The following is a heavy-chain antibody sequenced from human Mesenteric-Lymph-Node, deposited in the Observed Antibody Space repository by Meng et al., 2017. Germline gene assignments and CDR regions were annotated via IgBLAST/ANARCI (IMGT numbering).Heavy chain of an antibody. CDR2: IHHGGDT. Sequence: QGRLREAGPVLVEPSGTLSLPFALSGASISSGYWWSWVRQPPGKGLEWIGEIHHGGDTNYNPSLKSRVTISVDKSNNQYSLRLTSVTAADTAMYYCARNGAYSADHWGQGTLVTVSS. CDR1: GASISSGYW. J-gene: IGHJ4*02. V-gene: IGHV4-4*02. CDR3: ARNGAYSADH. D-gene: IGHD2-15*01.